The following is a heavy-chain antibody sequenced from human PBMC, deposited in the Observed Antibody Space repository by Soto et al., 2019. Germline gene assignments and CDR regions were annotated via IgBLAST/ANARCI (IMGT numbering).Heavy chain of an antibody. CDR3: AREGVAPYYYYGMDV. J-gene: IGHJ6*02. CDR2: ISAYNGDT. Sequence: ASVKVSCKASGYTFTNFGISWVRQAPGQGLEWMGWISAYNGDTNYAQTFQGRVTMTTDTSTSTVHMEVRSLRSDDTAVYYCAREGVAPYYYYGMDVWGQGTTVTVSS. CDR1: GYTFTNFG. V-gene: IGHV1-18*01. D-gene: IGHD5-12*01.